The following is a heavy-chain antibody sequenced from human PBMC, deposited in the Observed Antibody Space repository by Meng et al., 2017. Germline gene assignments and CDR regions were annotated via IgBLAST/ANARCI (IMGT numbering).Heavy chain of an antibody. CDR2: ISAYNGNT. CDR3: ARDVKGTMVRGVISYYYYGMDV. CDR1: GYTFTSYG. V-gene: IGHV1-18*01. J-gene: IGHJ6*02. Sequence: ASVKVSCKASGYTFTSYGISWVRPAPGQGLEWMGWISAYNGNTNYAQKLQGRVTMTTDTSTSTAYMELRSLRSDDTAVYYCARDVKGTMVRGVISYYYYGMDVWGQGTTVTVSS. D-gene: IGHD3-10*01.